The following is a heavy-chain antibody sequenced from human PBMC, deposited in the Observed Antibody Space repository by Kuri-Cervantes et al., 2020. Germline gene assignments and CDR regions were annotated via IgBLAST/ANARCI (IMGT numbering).Heavy chain of an antibody. CDR2: ISYDGSSK. J-gene: IGHJ6*02. CDR1: GFTFSSYA. Sequence: GESLKISCAASGFTFSSYAMRWVRQAPGKGLEWVAVISYDGSSKYYADSVKGRLTISRDNSKNTLYLQMNSLRAEDTAVYYCARAFGGVYYYYGMDVWGQGTTVTVSS. D-gene: IGHD2-8*02. CDR3: ARAFGGVYYYYGMDV. V-gene: IGHV3-30-3*01.